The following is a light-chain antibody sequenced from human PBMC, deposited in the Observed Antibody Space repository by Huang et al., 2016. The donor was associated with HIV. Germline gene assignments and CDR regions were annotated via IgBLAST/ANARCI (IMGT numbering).Light chain of an antibody. CDR1: QSVRSY. Sequence: EIVLTQSPATLSLSPGERATLSCRASQSVRSYLAWYQKKAGQAPRLLIYDASNRATGIPARFSGSGYGTDFTLTISSLEPEDFAVYYCQQRSNWPRTFGQGTKVEIK. J-gene: IGKJ1*01. CDR3: QQRSNWPRT. V-gene: IGKV3-11*01. CDR2: DAS.